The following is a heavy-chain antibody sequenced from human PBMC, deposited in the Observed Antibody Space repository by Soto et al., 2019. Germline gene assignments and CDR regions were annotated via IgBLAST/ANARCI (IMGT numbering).Heavy chain of an antibody. Sequence: GGSLRLSCATSGFTFDNYAVSWVRQAPGKGLEWVAVISYDGSNKYYADSVKGRFTISRDNSKNTLYLQMNSLRAEDTAVYYCARDGARITIFGVVKASRGMDVWGQGTTVTVSS. CDR1: GFTFDNYA. V-gene: IGHV3-30-3*01. CDR2: ISYDGSNK. CDR3: ARDGARITIFGVVKASRGMDV. J-gene: IGHJ6*02. D-gene: IGHD3-3*01.